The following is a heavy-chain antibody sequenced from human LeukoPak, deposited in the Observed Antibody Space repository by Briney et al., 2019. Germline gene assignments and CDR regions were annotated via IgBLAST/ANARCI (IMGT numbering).Heavy chain of an antibody. CDR1: GGSISSSNYY. V-gene: IGHV4-39*01. Sequence: PSETLSLTCTVSGGSISSSNYYWGWIRQPPGKGLEWIGSANYSGSAYYNPSLKSRVTISVDASKNQFSLKLSSVTAADTAVYFCARHVLRYYDTSGYYFWGQGTLVTVSS. J-gene: IGHJ4*02. CDR2: ANYSGSA. CDR3: ARHVLRYYDTSGYYF. D-gene: IGHD3-22*01.